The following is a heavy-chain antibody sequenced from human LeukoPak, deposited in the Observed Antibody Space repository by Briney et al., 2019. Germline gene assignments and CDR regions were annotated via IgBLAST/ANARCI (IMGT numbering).Heavy chain of an antibody. J-gene: IGHJ4*02. V-gene: IGHV4-39*01. CDR2: VEYTAKT. CDR3: ASVDAYLAHISGSSSEY. Sequence: SETLSLTFTFSGGSIRSTDFFWDWIPQPPGKGLDWIGNVEYTAKTYYNPSLTGRHTLSPDPSKNQFALKVSSRTAPGTAIHYCASVDAYLAHISGSSSEYWGQGTLVTVSS. D-gene: IGHD3-10*01. CDR1: GGSIRSTDFF.